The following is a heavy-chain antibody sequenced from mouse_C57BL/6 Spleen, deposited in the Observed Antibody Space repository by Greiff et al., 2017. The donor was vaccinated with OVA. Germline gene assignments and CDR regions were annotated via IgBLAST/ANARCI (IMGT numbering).Heavy chain of an antibody. CDR3: ARNGNYGSSYAMDY. CDR2: IWSGGST. J-gene: IGHJ4*01. Sequence: QVQLKESGPGLVQPSPSLSITCTVSGFSLTSYGVHWVRQSPGKGLEWLGVIWSGGSTDYNAAFISRLSISKDNSKSQVFFKMNSLQADDTAIYYCARNGNYGSSYAMDYWGQGTSVTVSS. V-gene: IGHV2-2*01. D-gene: IGHD1-1*01. CDR1: GFSLTSYG.